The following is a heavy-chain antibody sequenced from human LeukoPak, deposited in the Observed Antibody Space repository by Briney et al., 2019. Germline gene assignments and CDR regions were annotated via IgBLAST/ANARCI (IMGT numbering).Heavy chain of an antibody. Sequence: GGSLRLSCAASAFTFSSYSMNWVRQAPGKGLEWVSSISSSSSFIYYADSVKGRFTISRDNAKNSLYLQMNSLRAEDTAVYYCVRSGGRYCTNGVCSEVDYWGQGTLVTVSS. CDR3: VRSGGRYCTNGVCSEVDY. CDR2: ISSSSSFI. CDR1: AFTFSSYS. D-gene: IGHD2-8*01. J-gene: IGHJ4*02. V-gene: IGHV3-21*01.